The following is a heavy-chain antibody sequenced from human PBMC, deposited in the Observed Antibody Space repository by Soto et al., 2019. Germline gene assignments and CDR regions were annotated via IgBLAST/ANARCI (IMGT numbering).Heavy chain of an antibody. CDR1: GDSIRSYY. V-gene: IGHV4-4*07. CDR2: IHTSGST. CDR3: ARATREYIYSRTCYVDY. J-gene: IGHJ4*02. D-gene: IGHD6-13*01. Sequence: ETLSVTCTVSGDSIRSYYWHWIRQPAGKGLEWIGLIHTSGSTNYNPSLKSRVSMSIDTSKNQFFLKMNSATAADTAVYYCARATREYIYSRTCYVDYWGQGTLVIVSS.